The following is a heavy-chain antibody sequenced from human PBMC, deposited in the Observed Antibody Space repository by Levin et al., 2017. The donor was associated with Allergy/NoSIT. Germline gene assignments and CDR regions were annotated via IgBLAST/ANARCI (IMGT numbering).Heavy chain of an antibody. J-gene: IGHJ3*02. Sequence: LSLTCAASRFSFRNYAMSWVRQAPGKGLEWVSFIRGGGGYADYAESVKGRFTISRDNSKNTLYLQMNSLRAEDTAVYYCAKCAESYGNDAFDIWGQGTMVTVSS. CDR1: RFSFRNYA. D-gene: IGHD3-16*01. V-gene: IGHV3-23*01. CDR2: IRGGGGYA. CDR3: AKCAESYGNDAFDI.